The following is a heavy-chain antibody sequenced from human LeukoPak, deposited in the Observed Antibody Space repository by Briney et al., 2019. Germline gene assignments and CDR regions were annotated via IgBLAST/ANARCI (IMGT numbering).Heavy chain of an antibody. CDR2: ISSSSSTI. V-gene: IGHV3-48*04. CDR1: GFTFSSYS. CDR3: ARTRRGNNDY. J-gene: IGHJ4*02. D-gene: IGHD5-18*01. Sequence: PGGSLRLSCAASGFTFSSYSMNWVRQAPGKGLEWVSYISSSSSTIYYADSVKGRFTISRDNAKNSLYLQMNSLRAEDTAVYYCARTRRGNNDYWGQGTLVTVSS.